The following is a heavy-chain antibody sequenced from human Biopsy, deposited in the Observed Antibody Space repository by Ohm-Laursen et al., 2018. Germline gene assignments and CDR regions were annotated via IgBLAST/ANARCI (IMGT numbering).Heavy chain of an antibody. CDR3: TRGGYYYDSLAYYYWFDP. D-gene: IGHD3-22*01. CDR2: INAKTGDT. Sequence: SVKVSCNASGYTFTGYHVHWVRQAPGQGLEWMGWINAKTGDTNYAQKFQGRVTMTRDTSISMAYVDLSSLRSDDTAVYYCTRGGYYYDSLAYYYWFDPWGQGTLVTVSS. V-gene: IGHV1-2*02. J-gene: IGHJ5*02. CDR1: GYTFTGYH.